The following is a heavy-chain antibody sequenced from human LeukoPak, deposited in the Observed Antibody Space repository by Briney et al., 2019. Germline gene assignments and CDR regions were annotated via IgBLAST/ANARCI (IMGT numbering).Heavy chain of an antibody. V-gene: IGHV1-3*01. CDR3: ATPAYDSSGYYPY. Sequence: ASVKVSCKASGYTFTSYAMHWVRQAPGQRLEWMGWINAGNGNTKYSQKFQGRVTITADESTSTAYMELSSLRSEDTAVYYCATPAYDSSGYYPYWGQGTLVTVSS. D-gene: IGHD3-22*01. CDR1: GYTFTSYA. J-gene: IGHJ4*02. CDR2: INAGNGNT.